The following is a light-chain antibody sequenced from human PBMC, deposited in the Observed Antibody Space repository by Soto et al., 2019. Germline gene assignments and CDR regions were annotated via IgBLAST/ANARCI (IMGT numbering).Light chain of an antibody. Sequence: NFMLTQPHSVSESPGKTVTISCTRSSGSIASNYVQWYQQRPGSAPTTVIYEDNQRPSGVPDRFSGSIDSSSNSASLTISGLNTEDEADYYCQSYDSSNDVVFGGGTKLTVL. V-gene: IGLV6-57*04. CDR1: SGSIASNY. CDR2: EDN. J-gene: IGLJ2*01. CDR3: QSYDSSNDVV.